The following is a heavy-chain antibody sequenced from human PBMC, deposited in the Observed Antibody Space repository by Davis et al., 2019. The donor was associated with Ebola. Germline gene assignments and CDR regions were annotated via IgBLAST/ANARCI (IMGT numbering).Heavy chain of an antibody. J-gene: IGHJ4*02. CDR2: IIPILGIA. Sequence: SVKVSCKASGGTFSSYAISWVRQAPGQGLEWMGRIIPILGIANYAQKFQGRVTITADKSTSTAYMELSSLRSEDTAVYYCARDSGVLVVYGVFDYWGQGTLVTVSS. CDR1: GGTFSSYA. D-gene: IGHD2-8*02. V-gene: IGHV1-69*04. CDR3: ARDSGVLVVYGVFDY.